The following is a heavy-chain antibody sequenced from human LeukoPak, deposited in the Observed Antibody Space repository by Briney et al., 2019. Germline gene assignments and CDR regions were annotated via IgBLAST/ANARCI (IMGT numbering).Heavy chain of an antibody. Sequence: ASVKVSCKASGYTFTSYYMHWVRQAPGQGLEWMGIINPSGGSTSYAQKFQGRVTMTRDTSTSTVYMELSSLRSEDTAVYYCARDLQEQQLVQDRGSFDYWGQGTLVTVSS. CDR2: INPSGGST. V-gene: IGHV1-46*01. CDR1: GYTFTSYY. CDR3: ARDLQEQQLVQDRGSFDY. D-gene: IGHD6-13*01. J-gene: IGHJ4*02.